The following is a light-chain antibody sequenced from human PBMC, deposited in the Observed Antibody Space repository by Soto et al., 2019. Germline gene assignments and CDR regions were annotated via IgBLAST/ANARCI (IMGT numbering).Light chain of an antibody. J-gene: IGLJ2*01. V-gene: IGLV2-8*01. CDR2: DVT. Sequence: QSVLTQPPSASGSPGQSVTISCTGTSGDVGGYKFVSWYQRLPGKAPKLIIYDVTRRPPGVPDRFSGSKSGNTASLTVSGLHAEDEGDYYCSAYAGSNRLIFGGGTKLTVL. CDR3: SAYAGSNRLI. CDR1: SGDVGGYKF.